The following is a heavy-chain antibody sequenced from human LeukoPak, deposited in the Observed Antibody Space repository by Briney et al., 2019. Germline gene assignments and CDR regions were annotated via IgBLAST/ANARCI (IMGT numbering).Heavy chain of an antibody. D-gene: IGHD5-18*01. Sequence: SGGSLRLSCAASGFTFSIYWMLWVRQAPGKGLVWVSRINSDASSTTYADSVKGRFTISRDTARNTLYLQMNSLRAEDTAVYYCARVGYSYGSYYFDYWGQGTLVTVSS. CDR1: GFTFSIYW. J-gene: IGHJ4*02. CDR2: INSDASST. CDR3: ARVGYSYGSYYFDY. V-gene: IGHV3-74*01.